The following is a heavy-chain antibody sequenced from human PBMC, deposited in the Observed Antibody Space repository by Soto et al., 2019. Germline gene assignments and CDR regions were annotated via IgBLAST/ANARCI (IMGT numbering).Heavy chain of an antibody. Sequence: EVQLLESGGGLVQPGGSLRLSCAASGFTFSNYAMSWVRQAPGKGLEWVSAISGSGGSTYYADSVKGRFTVSRDDSKNTLYLQMNSLGAEDTAIYYCAKDYGPAAIRWFDPWGQGTLSPSPQ. CDR1: GFTFSNYA. CDR3: AKDYGPAAIRWFDP. V-gene: IGHV3-23*01. D-gene: IGHD2-2*01. J-gene: IGHJ5*02. CDR2: ISGSGGST.